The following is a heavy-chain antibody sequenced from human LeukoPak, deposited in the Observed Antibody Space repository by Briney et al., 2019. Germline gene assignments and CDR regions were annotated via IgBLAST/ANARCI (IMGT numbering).Heavy chain of an antibody. J-gene: IGHJ6*03. V-gene: IGHV1-69*06. Sequence: SVKVSCKASGGTFTFGAAGVTWVRQASGQRLEWLGGIIPLFDSPHYAPNFQGRLTITADRFSGVAYMDLSSLSSEDTAVYYCARAYIVNTNGDNVYYYMDVWGTGTTVTVSS. CDR3: ARAYIVNTNGDNVYYYMDV. D-gene: IGHD5-24*01. CDR2: IIPLFDSP. CDR1: GGTFTFGAAG.